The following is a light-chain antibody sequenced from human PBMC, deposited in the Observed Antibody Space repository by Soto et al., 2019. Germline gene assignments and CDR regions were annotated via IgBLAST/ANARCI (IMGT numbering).Light chain of an antibody. CDR2: EVS. Sequence: QSALTQPPSASGYPGQSVTISCTGTSSDIGGYNYVSWYQQHPGKAPKLIIYEVSKRPSGVPDRFSGSKSGNTASLTVSGLQAEDEADYYCTSYAGSNNLVFAGGTKVTVL. CDR3: TSYAGSNNLV. V-gene: IGLV2-8*01. J-gene: IGLJ3*02. CDR1: SSDIGGYNY.